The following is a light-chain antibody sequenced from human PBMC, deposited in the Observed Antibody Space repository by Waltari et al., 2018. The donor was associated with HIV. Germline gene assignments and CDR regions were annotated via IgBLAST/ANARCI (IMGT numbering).Light chain of an antibody. J-gene: IGLJ2*01. CDR3: STWDDRLNGVV. CDR1: TANIGSSN. Sequence: QSVSTQPPSASGTPGQRVTISCSGSTANIGSSNVNWYQQFSRAAPKLLIYADAQRPSGVPDRFSGSKSGTAASLVISGLQSEDEADYYCSTWDDRLNGVVFGGGTRQTVV. CDR2: ADA. V-gene: IGLV1-44*01.